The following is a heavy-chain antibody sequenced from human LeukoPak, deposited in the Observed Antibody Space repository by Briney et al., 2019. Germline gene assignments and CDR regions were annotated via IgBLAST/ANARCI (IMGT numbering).Heavy chain of an antibody. Sequence: ASVKVSCKASEYTFTGYFMHWVRQAPGQGLEWMGWINPNSGGTNFAQKFQGRVTLTRDTSISSAYMEPSRVRSDDTAVYYCAAARLTGYHFAIYWGQGTLVTVSS. D-gene: IGHD3-9*01. CDR1: EYTFTGYF. V-gene: IGHV1-2*02. CDR3: AAARLTGYHFAIY. J-gene: IGHJ4*02. CDR2: INPNSGGT.